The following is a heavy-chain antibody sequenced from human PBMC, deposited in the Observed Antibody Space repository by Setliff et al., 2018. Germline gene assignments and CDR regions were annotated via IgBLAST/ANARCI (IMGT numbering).Heavy chain of an antibody. CDR1: GYTFTSYD. CDR2: MNPNSGNT. J-gene: IGHJ5*02. Sequence: ASVKVSCKASGYTFTSYDINWVRQATGQGLEWMGWMNPNSGNTGYAQKFQGRVTMTRNTSISTAYMELSSLRSDDMAVYYCARGRKGSTWTGDSWGPGTLVTVSS. D-gene: IGHD2-15*01. CDR3: ARGRKGSTWTGDS. V-gene: IGHV1-8*02.